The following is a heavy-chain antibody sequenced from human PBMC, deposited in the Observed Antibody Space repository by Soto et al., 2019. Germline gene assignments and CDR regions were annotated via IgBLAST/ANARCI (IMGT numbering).Heavy chain of an antibody. D-gene: IGHD2-15*01. Sequence: ASVKVSCKASGYTFTGYYMHWVRQAPGQGLEWMGWINPNSGGTNYAQKFQGRVTMTRDTSISTAYMELSRLRSDDTAVYYCERATRRGKWIYYFDYWGQGTLVTVSS. CDR2: INPNSGGT. J-gene: IGHJ4*02. CDR3: ERATRRGKWIYYFDY. V-gene: IGHV1-2*02. CDR1: GYTFTGYY.